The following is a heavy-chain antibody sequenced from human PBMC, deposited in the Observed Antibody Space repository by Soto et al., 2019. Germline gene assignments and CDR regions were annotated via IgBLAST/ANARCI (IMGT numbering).Heavy chain of an antibody. V-gene: IGHV3-72*01. D-gene: IGHD1-26*01. CDR2: TRKKTNSYTT. Sequence: GGSLRLSCAASGFTFSDHYMDWVRQAPGKGLEWVGRTRKKTNSYTTEYAASVRGRFTISRDDSKNSLYLQMNSLETEDTAVYYCTRVSGTSYFDSWGQGALVPVSP. CDR1: GFTFSDHY. CDR3: TRVSGTSYFDS. J-gene: IGHJ4*02.